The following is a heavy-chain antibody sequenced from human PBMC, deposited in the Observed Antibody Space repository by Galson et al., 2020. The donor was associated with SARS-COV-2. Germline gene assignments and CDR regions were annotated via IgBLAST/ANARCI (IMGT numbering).Heavy chain of an antibody. CDR3: ARDPYYYEPPATPSYFQH. Sequence: GGSLRLSCAASGFTFSSYAMHWVRQAPGKGLEWVAVISYDGSNKYYADSVKGRFTISRDNSKNTLYLQMNSLRAEDTAVYYCARDPYYYEPPATPSYFQHWGQGTLVTVSS. J-gene: IGHJ1*01. CDR1: GFTFSSYA. CDR2: ISYDGSNK. V-gene: IGHV3-30-3*01. D-gene: IGHD3-22*01.